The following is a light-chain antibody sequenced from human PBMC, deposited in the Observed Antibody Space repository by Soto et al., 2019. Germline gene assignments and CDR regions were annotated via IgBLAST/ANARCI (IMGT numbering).Light chain of an antibody. CDR1: QSINSN. CDR2: AAS. Sequence: TKWRAPRPVSTGDKATLSCRASQSINSNLAWYQQQPGQAPRLLIYAASTRATAVPARFSGSGSGTAFTLTITILRSGDFAVYFCQQYTDWPITVGQGTRVDI. J-gene: IGKJ5*01. V-gene: IGKV3-15*01. CDR3: QQYTDWPIT.